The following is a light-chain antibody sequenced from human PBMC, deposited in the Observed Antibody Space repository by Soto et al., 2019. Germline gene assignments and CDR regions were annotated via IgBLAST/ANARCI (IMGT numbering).Light chain of an antibody. Sequence: EIVMTQSPATLSVSPGERATLSFMASQSVTNYLAWYQQKPGQAPRLLISGASSRATGIPDRFIGSGSGTDFTLTISRLEPEDFAVYYCQHYGGSPITFGQGTRLEIK. CDR2: GAS. CDR1: QSVTNY. V-gene: IGKV3-20*01. J-gene: IGKJ5*01. CDR3: QHYGGSPIT.